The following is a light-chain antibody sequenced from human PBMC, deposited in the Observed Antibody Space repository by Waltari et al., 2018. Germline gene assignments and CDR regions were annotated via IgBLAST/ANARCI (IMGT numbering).Light chain of an antibody. Sequence: QSALTQPASVSGSPGQSLTISCTGTSSDVGGYNYVSWYQQYPGKAPKLMLYDVNKRPSGVSNRFSGSKSGNTASLTISGLQAEDEADYYCSSYTSSSTLVFGGGTKLTVL. CDR2: DVN. CDR1: SSDVGGYNY. V-gene: IGLV2-14*03. J-gene: IGLJ3*02. CDR3: SSYTSSSTLV.